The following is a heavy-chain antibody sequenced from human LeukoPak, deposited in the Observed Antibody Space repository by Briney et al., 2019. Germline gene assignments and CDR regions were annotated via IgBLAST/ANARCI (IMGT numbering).Heavy chain of an antibody. J-gene: IGHJ4*02. CDR1: GFTFDDYA. CDR2: ISWNSGSI. Sequence: PGGSLRLSCAASGFTFDDYAMHWVRHAPGKGLEWVSGISWNSGSIGYADSVKGRFTISRDNAKNSLYLQMNSLRAEDTALYYCAKDDGLGSSWSYFDYWGQGTLVTVSS. CDR3: AKDDGLGSSWSYFDY. V-gene: IGHV3-9*01. D-gene: IGHD6-13*01.